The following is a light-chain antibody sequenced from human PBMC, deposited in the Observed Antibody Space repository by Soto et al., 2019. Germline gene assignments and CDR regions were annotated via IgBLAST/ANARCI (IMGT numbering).Light chain of an antibody. J-gene: IGLJ3*02. CDR3: SSYTSSSTLV. Sequence: QSVLTQPASVSGSPGQSITISCTGTSSDVGGYNYVSWYQQHPGKAAKLMMYDVSNRPSGVSNRFSGSKSGNTASLTISGLQAEDAADYYCSSYTSSSTLVFGGGTKLTVL. V-gene: IGLV2-14*01. CDR2: DVS. CDR1: SSDVGGYNY.